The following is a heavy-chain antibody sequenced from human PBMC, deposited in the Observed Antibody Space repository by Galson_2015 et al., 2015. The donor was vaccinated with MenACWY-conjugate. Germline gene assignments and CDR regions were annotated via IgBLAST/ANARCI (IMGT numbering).Heavy chain of an antibody. J-gene: IGHJ4*02. V-gene: IGHV4-39*07. Sequence: ESLSLTCTVSGGSISSSSYYWGWIRQPPGKRLEWIGSIYYSGSTYYNPSLKSRVTISVDTSKNPFSLKLSSVTAADTAVYYCARDRIAVAGDNFDYWGQGTLVTVSS. D-gene: IGHD6-19*01. CDR3: ARDRIAVAGDNFDY. CDR1: GGSISSSSYY. CDR2: IYYSGST.